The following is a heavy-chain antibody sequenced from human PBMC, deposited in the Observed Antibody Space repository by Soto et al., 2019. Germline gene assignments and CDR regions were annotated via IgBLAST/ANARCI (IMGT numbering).Heavy chain of an antibody. D-gene: IGHD3-9*01. CDR2: INAGNGNT. V-gene: IGHV1-3*01. CDR3: ARNLMDYDILTGYYMAYYFDN. Sequence: ASVKVSCKASGYTFTSYAMHWVRQAPGQRLEWMGWINAGNGNTKYSQKFQGRLTITRDTSASTAYMELSSLRSEDTAVYYCARNLMDYDILTGYYMAYYFDNWGQGTLVTVPS. CDR1: GYTFTSYA. J-gene: IGHJ4*01.